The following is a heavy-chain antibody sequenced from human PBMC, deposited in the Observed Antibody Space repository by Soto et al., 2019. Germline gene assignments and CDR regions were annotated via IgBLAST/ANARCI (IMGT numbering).Heavy chain of an antibody. D-gene: IGHD2-8*02. J-gene: IGHJ4*02. CDR2: ISSSSSYT. V-gene: IGHV3-11*06. CDR1: GFTFSDYY. CDR3: ARDTGMATTYGGTDY. Sequence: PGGSLRLSCAASGFTFSDYYMSWIRQAPGKGLEWVSYISSSSSYTNYADSVKGRFTISRDNAKNSLYLQMNSLRAEDTAVYYCARDTGMATTYGGTDYWGQGTLVTVSS.